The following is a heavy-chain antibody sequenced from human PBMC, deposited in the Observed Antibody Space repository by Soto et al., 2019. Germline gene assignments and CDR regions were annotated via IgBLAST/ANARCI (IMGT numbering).Heavy chain of an antibody. CDR2: IYPGDSDT. CDR3: ARIQGTIFGVVDAFDI. Sequence: PGESLKISCRGSGYSFTSYWIGWVRQMPGKGLEWMGIIYPGDSDTRYSPSSQGQVTISADKSISTDYLQWTSLQASDTAMYYCARIQGTIFGVVDAFDIWGQGTMVTVSS. V-gene: IGHV5-51*01. J-gene: IGHJ3*02. D-gene: IGHD3-3*01. CDR1: GYSFTSYW.